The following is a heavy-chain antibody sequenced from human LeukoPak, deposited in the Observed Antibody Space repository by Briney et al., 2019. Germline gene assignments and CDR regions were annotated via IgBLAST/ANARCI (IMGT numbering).Heavy chain of an antibody. J-gene: IGHJ4*02. D-gene: IGHD2-8*01. Sequence: SETLSLTCAVYGGSFSGYYWSWIRQPPGKGLEWIGEINHSGSTNYNPSLKSRVTISVDTSKNQFSLKLSSVTAADTAVYYCARGAKWANLSHFDYWGQGTLVTVSS. CDR3: ARGAKWANLSHFDY. V-gene: IGHV4-34*01. CDR2: INHSGST. CDR1: GGSFSGYY.